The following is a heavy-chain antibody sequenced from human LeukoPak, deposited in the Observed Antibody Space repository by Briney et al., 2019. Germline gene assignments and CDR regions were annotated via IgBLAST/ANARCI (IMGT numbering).Heavy chain of an antibody. CDR3: ARRTGGGNMHWYFDL. V-gene: IGHV3-64*01. CDR2: ISSNGGST. J-gene: IGHJ2*01. CDR1: GFTFSSYA. D-gene: IGHD3-16*01. Sequence: GGSLRLSCAASGFTFSSYAMHWVRQAPGKGLEYVSAISSNGGSTYYANSVKGRFTISRDNSKNTLYLQMGSLRAEDMAVYYCARRTGGGNMHWYFDLWGRGTLVTVSS.